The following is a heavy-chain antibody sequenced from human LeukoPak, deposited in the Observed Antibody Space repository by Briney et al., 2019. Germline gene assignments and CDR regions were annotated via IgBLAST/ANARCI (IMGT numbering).Heavy chain of an antibody. CDR1: GGSIRSSLYY. V-gene: IGHV4-39*01. Sequence: SEILSLTCTVSGGSIRSSLYYWAWIRQTPGKGLEWIGSIDYSGSTNYNPSLKSRATIFVDTSKNQFSLKLSSLTAADTAVYYCARLLWFGESPLFDYWGQGTLVTVSS. D-gene: IGHD3-10*01. J-gene: IGHJ4*02. CDR3: ARLLWFGESPLFDY. CDR2: IDYSGST.